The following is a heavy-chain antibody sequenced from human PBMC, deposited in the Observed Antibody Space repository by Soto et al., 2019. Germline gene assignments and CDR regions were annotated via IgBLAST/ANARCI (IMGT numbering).Heavy chain of an antibody. V-gene: IGHV5-51*01. J-gene: IGHJ3*02. Sequence: GESLKISCKTSGYGFTGFWIGWVRQMPGKGLEWMGIIYPRDSEVKYGPSFQGQVTISADESISTAYLQWSSLKASDTAMYFCARDLDFGGHSETFDIWGQGTMVTVSS. D-gene: IGHD2-21*02. CDR3: ARDLDFGGHSETFDI. CDR1: GYGFTGFW. CDR2: IYPRDSEV.